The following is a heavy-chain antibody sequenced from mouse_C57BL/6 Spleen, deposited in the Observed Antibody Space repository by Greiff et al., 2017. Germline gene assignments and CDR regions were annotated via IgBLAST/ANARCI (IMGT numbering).Heavy chain of an antibody. Sequence: EVKLMESGGGLVKPGGSLKLSCAASGFTFSSYAMSWVRQTPEKRLEWVATISDGGSYTYYPDNVKGRFTISRDNAKNNLYLQMSHLKSEDTAMYYCARENYGSRNCFAYWGQGTLVTVSA. CDR2: ISDGGSYT. D-gene: IGHD1-1*01. CDR3: ARENYGSRNCFAY. CDR1: GFTFSSYA. V-gene: IGHV5-4*01. J-gene: IGHJ3*01.